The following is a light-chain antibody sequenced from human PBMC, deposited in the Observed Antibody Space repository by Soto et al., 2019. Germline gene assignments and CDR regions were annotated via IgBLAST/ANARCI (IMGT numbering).Light chain of an antibody. CDR1: QSVSSSY. CDR3: QRYGTSPPYT. CDR2: GAS. Sequence: EIVLTQSPGTLSLSPGERATLSCRASQSVSSSYLAWYQQKPGQAPRLLIYGASSRATGIPDRFSGSGSGTDFTLTISSMEQEDFAVYYCQRYGTSPPYTFGQGTKLEIK. J-gene: IGKJ2*01. V-gene: IGKV3-20*01.